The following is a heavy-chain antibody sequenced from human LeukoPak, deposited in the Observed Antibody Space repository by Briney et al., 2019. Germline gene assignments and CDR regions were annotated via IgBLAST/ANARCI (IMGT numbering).Heavy chain of an antibody. CDR2: IHHSGST. V-gene: IGHV4-38-2*02. CDR3: ARGEGISWIQRPFDN. D-gene: IGHD5-18*01. Sequence: SETLSLTCTVSGYSISSGYYWGWIRQPPRKGLEWIGTIHHSGSTYYEPSLKSRVTITVDTSKNQFSLKLTSVTAADTAVYYCARGEGISWIQRPFDNWGQGTLVTVSS. J-gene: IGHJ4*02. CDR1: GYSISSGYY.